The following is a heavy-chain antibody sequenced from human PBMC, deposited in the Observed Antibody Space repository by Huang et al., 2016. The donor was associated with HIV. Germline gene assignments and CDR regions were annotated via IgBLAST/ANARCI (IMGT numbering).Heavy chain of an antibody. CDR1: GYTFTDSN. D-gene: IGHD6-6*01. CDR2: SNPKRGGT. J-gene: IGHJ4*02. V-gene: IGHV1-2*02. CDR3: ARDWSFGSSTSPAD. Sequence: QVQLVQSGAEVKNPGASVRVSCKASGYTFTDSNIHWVRQAPGQGLEWMGWSNPKRGGTSYAKRFQGRITMTRDTTISTVHMDLRRSQSDDTAVYFCARDWSFGSSTSPADWGQGTLVTVSS.